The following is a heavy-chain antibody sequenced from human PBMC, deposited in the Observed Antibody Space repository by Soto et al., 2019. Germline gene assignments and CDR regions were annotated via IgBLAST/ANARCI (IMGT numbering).Heavy chain of an antibody. V-gene: IGHV3-30*18. CDR1: GFTFSSYG. J-gene: IGHJ6*02. CDR2: ISYDGSNK. CDR3: AKGDGQNYYYGMDV. Sequence: QVQLVESGGGVVQPGRSPRLSCAASGFTFSSYGMHWVRQAPGKGLEWVAVISYDGSNKYYADSVKGRFTISRDNSKNTLYLQMNSLRAEDTAVYYCAKGDGQNYYYGMDVWGQGTTVTVSS.